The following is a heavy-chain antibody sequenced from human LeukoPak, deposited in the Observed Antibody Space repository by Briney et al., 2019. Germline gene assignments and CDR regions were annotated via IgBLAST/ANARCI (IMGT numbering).Heavy chain of an antibody. CDR1: GFTFSSYG. CDR2: IWYDGSNK. V-gene: IGHV3-33*01. Sequence: GGSLRLSCAASGFTFSSYGMHWVRQAPGKGLEWVAVIWYDGSNKYYADSVKGRFTISRDNSKNTLYLQMNSLRAEDTAVYYCARDYPASSGSYWFDPWGQGTLVTVSS. CDR3: ARDYPASSGSYWFDP. J-gene: IGHJ5*02. D-gene: IGHD3-22*01.